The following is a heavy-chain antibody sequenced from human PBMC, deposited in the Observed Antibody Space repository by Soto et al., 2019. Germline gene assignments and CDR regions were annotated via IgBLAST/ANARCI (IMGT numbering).Heavy chain of an antibody. J-gene: IGHJ4*02. V-gene: IGHV3-7*01. CDR1: GFTFSSYW. CDR3: ARSYYYDSSGYSLDY. D-gene: IGHD3-22*01. Sequence: LRLSCAASGFTFSSYWMSWVRQAPGKGLEWVANIKQDGSEKYYVDSVKGRFTISRDNAKNSLYLQMNSLRAEDTAVYYCARSYYYDSSGYSLDYWGQGTLVTVSS. CDR2: IKQDGSEK.